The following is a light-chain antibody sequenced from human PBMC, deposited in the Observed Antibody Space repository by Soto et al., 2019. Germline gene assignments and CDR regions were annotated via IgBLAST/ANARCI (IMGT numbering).Light chain of an antibody. Sequence: AIQMTQSPSSLSASVGDRVTITCRASQDIRTELGWYQQKPGNAPKLLIYATSILQSGVPSRFSGIGSGTDFTLTISSLQPEDFATYYCQQDYSYPRTFGQGTKVEIK. CDR3: QQDYSYPRT. CDR2: ATS. J-gene: IGKJ1*01. CDR1: QDIRTE. V-gene: IGKV1-6*01.